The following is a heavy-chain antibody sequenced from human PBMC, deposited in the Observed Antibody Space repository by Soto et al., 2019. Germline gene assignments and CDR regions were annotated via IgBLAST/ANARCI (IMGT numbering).Heavy chain of an antibody. CDR2: IYYTGNT. V-gene: IGHV4-31*03. Sequence: QVQLQESGPRLVKPSQTLSLTCSVSGVSISSGGYYWNWIRQHPGRGLEWIGYIYYTGNTYYNPSLKCRVTISVDTSKNQFSLKLSSVTAADTAVYYCAGQPVTAGAVYFQYWGQGTLVTVSS. D-gene: IGHD2-21*02. J-gene: IGHJ1*01. CDR3: AGQPVTAGAVYFQY. CDR1: GVSISSGGYY.